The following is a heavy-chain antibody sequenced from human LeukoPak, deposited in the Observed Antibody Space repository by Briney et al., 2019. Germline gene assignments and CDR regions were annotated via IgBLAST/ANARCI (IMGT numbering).Heavy chain of an antibody. CDR2: IWYDGSNK. CDR1: GFTFSSYG. V-gene: IGHV3-33*01. Sequence: GGSLRLSCAASGFTFSSYGMHWVRQAPGKGREWVAVIWYDGSNKYYADSVKGRFTISRDNSNNTLYLQINSLRAEDTAVYYCARGSAVAAAFDYWGQGTLVTVSS. J-gene: IGHJ4*02. D-gene: IGHD6-19*01. CDR3: ARGSAVAAAFDY.